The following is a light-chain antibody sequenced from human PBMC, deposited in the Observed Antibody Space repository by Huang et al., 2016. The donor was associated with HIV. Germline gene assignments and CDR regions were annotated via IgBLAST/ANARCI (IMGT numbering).Light chain of an antibody. CDR1: QSVSRNY. Sequence: EIVLTQSPGTLSLSPGERATLSCRASQSVSRNYLAWFQQKPGQAPRRLIFDASSRATGIPDRFSGSGSGTDFILTISRLEPEDFAVYYCQQYGRSPWTFGQGTKVEIK. V-gene: IGKV3-20*01. CDR3: QQYGRSPWT. CDR2: DAS. J-gene: IGKJ1*01.